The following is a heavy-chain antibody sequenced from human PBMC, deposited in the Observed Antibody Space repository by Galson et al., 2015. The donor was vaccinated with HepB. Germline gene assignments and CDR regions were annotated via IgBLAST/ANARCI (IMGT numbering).Heavy chain of an antibody. Sequence: SLRLSCAASGFIVSSYYMSWVRQAPGKGLEWVSVIYSGGNTYYADSVKGRFTISRDNSKNTLSLQMNSLRAEDTAVYYCARDVGGGGAFDVWGQGTMVTVSS. D-gene: IGHD2-15*01. CDR1: GFIVSSYY. V-gene: IGHV3-53*01. CDR2: IYSGGNT. J-gene: IGHJ3*01. CDR3: ARDVGGGGAFDV.